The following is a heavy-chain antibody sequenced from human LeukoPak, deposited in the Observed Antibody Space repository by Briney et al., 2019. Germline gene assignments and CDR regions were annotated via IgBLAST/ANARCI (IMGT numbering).Heavy chain of an antibody. CDR2: IIPIHGIA. CDR1: GGTFSSYA. CDR3: ARVRQWLVRDDAFDI. D-gene: IGHD6-19*01. J-gene: IGHJ3*02. Sequence: SVKVSCKAYGGTFSSYAISWVRQAPGQGPEWLGRIIPIHGIANYAQKFQGRVTITADKATSTAYMELSGLRSDDTAVYYCARVRQWLVRDDAFDIWGQGTMVTVAS. V-gene: IGHV1-69*04.